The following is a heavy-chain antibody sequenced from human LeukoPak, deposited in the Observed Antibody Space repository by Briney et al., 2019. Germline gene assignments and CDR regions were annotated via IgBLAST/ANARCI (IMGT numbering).Heavy chain of an antibody. CDR3: ARVSLYATIDY. J-gene: IGHJ4*02. D-gene: IGHD2-8*01. V-gene: IGHV3-21*01. CDR1: GFTFSSYS. Sequence: PGGSLRLSCAASGFTFSSYSMNWVRQAPGKGLEWVSSISSSSSYRYYADSVKGRFTISRDNAKNSLYLQMNSLRAEDTAVYYCARVSLYATIDYWGQGTLVTVSS. CDR2: ISSSSSYR.